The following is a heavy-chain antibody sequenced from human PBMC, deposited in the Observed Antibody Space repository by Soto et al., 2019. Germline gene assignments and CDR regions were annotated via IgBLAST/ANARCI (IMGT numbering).Heavy chain of an antibody. J-gene: IGHJ4*02. V-gene: IGHV1-46*01. CDR3: ARDPAARTLDY. Sequence: QVQLVQSGAEVKKPGASVKVSCKASGYTFTSYYMHWVRQAPGQGLEWMGIINPSGGSTSYAQKFKGRVTMTRDTSTSTVYMELSSLRSEDTAVYYCARDPAARTLDYWGQGTLVTVSS. CDR2: INPSGGST. CDR1: GYTFTSYY. D-gene: IGHD6-6*01.